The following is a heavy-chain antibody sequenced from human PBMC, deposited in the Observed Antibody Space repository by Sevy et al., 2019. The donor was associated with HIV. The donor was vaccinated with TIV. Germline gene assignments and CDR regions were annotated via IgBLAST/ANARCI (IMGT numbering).Heavy chain of an antibody. J-gene: IGHJ3*02. CDR2: ISSSSSYI. CDR1: GFTFSSYS. CDR3: ARAPPYYYDSSGLGAFDI. Sequence: GGSLRLSCAASGFTFSSYSMNWVRQAPGKGLEWVSSISSSSSYIYYADSVKGRFTISRDNPKNSLYLQMNSLRAEDTAVYYCARAPPYYYDSSGLGAFDIWGQGTMVTVSS. D-gene: IGHD3-22*01. V-gene: IGHV3-21*01.